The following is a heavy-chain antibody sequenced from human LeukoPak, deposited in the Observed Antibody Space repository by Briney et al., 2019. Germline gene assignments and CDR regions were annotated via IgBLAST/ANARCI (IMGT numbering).Heavy chain of an antibody. J-gene: IGHJ4*02. V-gene: IGHV3-21*01. Sequence: GGSLRLSCAASGFNFNTYTMNWVRQAPGKGLEWVSSISSSSSYIYYADSVKGRFTISRDNAKNSLYLQMNSLRAEDTAVYYCSSGWLELSVLNDYWGQGTLVTVSS. D-gene: IGHD6-19*01. CDR1: GFNFNTYT. CDR2: ISSSSSYI. CDR3: SSGWLELSVLNDY.